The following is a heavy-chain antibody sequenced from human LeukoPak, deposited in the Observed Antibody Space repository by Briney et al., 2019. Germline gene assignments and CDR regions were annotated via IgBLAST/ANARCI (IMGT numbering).Heavy chain of an antibody. D-gene: IGHD3-22*01. Sequence: GGSLRLSCAASGFTVSSNYMSWVRQAPGKGLEWVSVIYSGGSTYYADSVKGRFTISRDNSKNTLYLQMNSLRAEDTAVYYCARDRVPYDSSGYSDYWGQGTLVTVSS. CDR2: IYSGGST. V-gene: IGHV3-66*01. CDR3: ARDRVPYDSSGYSDY. J-gene: IGHJ4*02. CDR1: GFTVSSNY.